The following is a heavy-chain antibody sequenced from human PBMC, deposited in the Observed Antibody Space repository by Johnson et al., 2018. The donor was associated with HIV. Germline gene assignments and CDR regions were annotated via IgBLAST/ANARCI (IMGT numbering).Heavy chain of an antibody. Sequence: VQLVESGGGLVQPGGSLRLSCAASGFTFSSYAMDWVRQTPGKGLAWVSAVSAGGDNTYYADSVESRFTISRDNSKNTLSLQMNSPRVEDTALSYCARVRGGRENAFDIWGQGTMVTVSS. CDR2: VSAGGDNT. V-gene: IGHV3-23*04. CDR3: ARVRGGRENAFDI. D-gene: IGHD1-26*01. J-gene: IGHJ3*02. CDR1: GFTFSSYA.